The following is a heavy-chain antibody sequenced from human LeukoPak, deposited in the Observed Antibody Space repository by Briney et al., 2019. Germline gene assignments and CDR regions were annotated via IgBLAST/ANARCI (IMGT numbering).Heavy chain of an antibody. CDR1: GYTLTELS. CDR3: ATQYCSSTSCFNLFDP. V-gene: IGHV1-24*01. J-gene: IGHJ5*02. CDR2: FDPEDGET. D-gene: IGHD2-2*01. Sequence: ASVKVSCKVSGYTLTELSMHWVRQAPGKGLEWMGGFDPEDGETIYAQKFQGRVTMTEDTSTDTAYMELSSLRSEDTAVYYCATQYCSSTSCFNLFDPWGQGTLVTVSS.